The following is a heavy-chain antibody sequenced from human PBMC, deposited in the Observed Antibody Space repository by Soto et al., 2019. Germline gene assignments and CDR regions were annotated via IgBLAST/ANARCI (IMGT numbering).Heavy chain of an antibody. CDR1: GDSVSSNSAA. V-gene: IGHV6-1*01. J-gene: IGHJ6*02. CDR3: ARDPGTLGMAAAHYYYYGMDV. D-gene: IGHD6-13*01. CDR2: TYYRSKWYN. Sequence: SQTLSLTCAISGDSVSSNSAAWNWIRQSPSRGLEWLGRTYYRSKWYNDYAVSVKSRITINPDTSKSQFSLQLNSVTPEDTAVYYCARDPGTLGMAAAHYYYYGMDVWGQGTTVTVSS.